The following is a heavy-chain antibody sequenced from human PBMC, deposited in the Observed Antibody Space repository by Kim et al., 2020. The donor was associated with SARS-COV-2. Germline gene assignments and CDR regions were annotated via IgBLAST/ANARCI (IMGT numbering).Heavy chain of an antibody. CDR1: GGTFSSYG. CDR3: ARLGAVAGTIDY. J-gene: IGHJ4*02. CDR2: IIPMVDVV. D-gene: IGHD6-19*01. Sequence: VKVSCKASGGTFSSYGLTWVRQAPGQGPEWMGRIIPMVDVVNYAPKFQGRVTITADKSTSTTFMELSRLTSDDTAVYYCARLGAVAGTIDYWGLGTLVTVSS. V-gene: IGHV1-69*04.